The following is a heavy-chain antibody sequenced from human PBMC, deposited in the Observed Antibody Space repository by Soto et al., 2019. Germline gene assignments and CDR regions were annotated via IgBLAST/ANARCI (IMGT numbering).Heavy chain of an antibody. Sequence: SVKFSCKASGYTFINYDISWLRKAPGQGLELMGWSSPYNGDTNYAHTFQGRVTMTADTSASRGYMELRSLRSDDTAVYFCARGRITDLGTFDYWG. V-gene: IGHV1-18*01. J-gene: IGHJ4*01. D-gene: IGHD1-20*01. CDR2: SSPYNGDT. CDR3: ARGRITDLGTFDY. CDR1: GYTFINYD.